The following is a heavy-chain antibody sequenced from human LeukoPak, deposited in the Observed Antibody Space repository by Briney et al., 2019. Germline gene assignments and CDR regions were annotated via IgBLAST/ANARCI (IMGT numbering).Heavy chain of an antibody. J-gene: IGHJ6*03. CDR3: ARDLSKANYYYYMDV. Sequence: SETLSLTCTVSGGSISSYYWSWIRQPPGKGLEWIGYIYYSRSTNYNPSLKSRVTISVDTSKNQFSLKLSSVTAADTAVYYCARDLSKANYYYYMDVWGKGTTVTVSS. V-gene: IGHV4-59*01. CDR1: GGSISSYY. CDR2: IYYSRST. D-gene: IGHD2/OR15-2a*01.